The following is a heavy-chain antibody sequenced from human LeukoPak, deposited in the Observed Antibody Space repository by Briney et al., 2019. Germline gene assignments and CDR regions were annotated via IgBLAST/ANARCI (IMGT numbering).Heavy chain of an antibody. CDR3: ARQRGDSGTGYYFDY. CDR1: GYTFADYW. V-gene: IGHV5-51*01. CDR2: IYPGDSDT. Sequence: GESLKTSCKGSGYTFADYWIDWVRQVPGKGLEWMGVIYPGDSDTRYSPSFQGQVTISADKSISTAYLQWSSLKASDTAMYYCARQRGDSGTGYYFDYWGQGTLVTVSS. D-gene: IGHD5-12*01. J-gene: IGHJ4*02.